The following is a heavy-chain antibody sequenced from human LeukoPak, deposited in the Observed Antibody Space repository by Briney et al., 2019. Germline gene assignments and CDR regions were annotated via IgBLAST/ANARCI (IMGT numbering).Heavy chain of an antibody. CDR3: AREHRGAYCGGDCYSAFDI. CDR2: IIPILGIA. V-gene: IGHV1-69*04. D-gene: IGHD2-21*02. Sequence: SVKVSCKASGYTFTSYDINWVRQAPGQGLEWMGRIIPILGIANYAQKFQGRVTITADKSTSTAYMELSSLRSEDTAVYYCAREHRGAYCGGDCYSAFDIWGQGTMVTVSS. CDR1: GYTFTSYD. J-gene: IGHJ3*02.